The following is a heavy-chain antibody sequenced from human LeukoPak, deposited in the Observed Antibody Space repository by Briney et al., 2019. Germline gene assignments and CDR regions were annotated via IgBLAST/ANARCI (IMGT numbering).Heavy chain of an antibody. Sequence: GGSLRLSCAASGFTFSSYAMSWVRQAPGKGLEWVSAISGSGGSTYYADSVKGPFTISRDNSKNTLYLQMNSLRAEDTAVYYCARHERITMIVVVIRKVTKNRFILSDAFDIWGQGTMVTVSS. CDR2: ISGSGGST. J-gene: IGHJ3*02. D-gene: IGHD3-22*01. V-gene: IGHV3-23*01. CDR1: GFTFSSYA. CDR3: ARHERITMIVVVIRKVTKNRFILSDAFDI.